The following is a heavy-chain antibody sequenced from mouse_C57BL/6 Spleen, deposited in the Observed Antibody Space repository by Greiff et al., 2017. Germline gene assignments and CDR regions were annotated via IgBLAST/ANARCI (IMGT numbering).Heavy chain of an antibody. D-gene: IGHD1-1*01. V-gene: IGHV5-12-1*01. CDR3: SRVGRSSSFAY. CDR2: ISSGGSST. CDR1: GFTFSSYG. J-gene: IGHJ3*01. Sequence: EVHLVEPGGGLVKPGGSLKLSCAASGFTFSSYGMPWVRQTPEKRLEWVAYISSGGSSTYYTDNVKGRFTISRDNAKNTLYLQMSHLLSADTAVYYCSRVGRSSSFAYWGQGTLVTVSA.